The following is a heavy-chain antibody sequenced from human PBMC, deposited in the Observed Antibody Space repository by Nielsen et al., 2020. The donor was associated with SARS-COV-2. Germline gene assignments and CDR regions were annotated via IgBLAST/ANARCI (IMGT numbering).Heavy chain of an antibody. CDR1: GYTFTSYG. D-gene: IGHD3-10*01. CDR3: ARANQKDYYGPGSYYNPLYYYYGMDV. CDR2: ISAYNGNT. V-gene: IGHV1-18*01. J-gene: IGHJ6*02. Sequence: ASVKVSCKASGYTFTSYGISWVRQAPGQGLEWMGWISAYNGNTNYAQKLQGRVTMTTDTSTSTAYMELRSLRSDDTAVYYCARANQKDYYGPGSYYNPLYYYYGMDVWGQGTTVTVSS.